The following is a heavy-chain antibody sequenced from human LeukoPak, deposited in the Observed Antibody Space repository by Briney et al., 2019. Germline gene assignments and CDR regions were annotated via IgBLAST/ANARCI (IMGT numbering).Heavy chain of an antibody. CDR1: GGSVSSGSYY. V-gene: IGHV4-61*01. J-gene: IGHJ1*01. CDR2: IYYSGST. Sequence: SETLSLTCTVSGGSVSSGSYYWSWIRQPPGKGLEWIGYIYYSGSTNYNPSLKSRVTISVDTSKNQFSLKLSSVTAADTAVYYCASGSITLVEAGEYFQHWGQGTLVTVSS. D-gene: IGHD3-10*01. CDR3: ASGSITLVEAGEYFQH.